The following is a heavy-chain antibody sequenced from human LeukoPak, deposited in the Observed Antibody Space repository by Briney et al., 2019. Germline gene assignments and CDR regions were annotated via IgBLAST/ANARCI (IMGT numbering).Heavy chain of an antibody. CDR1: GYTFTGYY. CDR3: ARVSGLRGGNWFDP. Sequence: ASVKVSCKASGYTFTGYYMHWVRQAPGQGLEWMGWINPNSGGTNYAQKFQGRVTMTRNTSISTAYMELSSLRSEDTAVYYCARVSGLRGGNWFDPWGQGTLVTVSS. D-gene: IGHD3-10*01. J-gene: IGHJ5*02. CDR2: INPNSGGT. V-gene: IGHV1-2*02.